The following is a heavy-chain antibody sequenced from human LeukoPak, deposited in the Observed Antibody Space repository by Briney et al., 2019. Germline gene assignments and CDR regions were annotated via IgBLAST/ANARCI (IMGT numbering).Heavy chain of an antibody. CDR3: AKARSYGYFDY. D-gene: IGHD5-18*01. CDR1: EFTFSSYA. J-gene: IGHJ4*02. V-gene: IGHV3-23*01. Sequence: PGGSLRLSCAASEFTFSSYAMSWVRQAPGKGLEWVSGISGSGISTYYADSVKGRFTISRDSSKNTLYLQMNSLRAEDTAIYYCAKARSYGYFDYWGQGTLVTVSS. CDR2: ISGSGIST.